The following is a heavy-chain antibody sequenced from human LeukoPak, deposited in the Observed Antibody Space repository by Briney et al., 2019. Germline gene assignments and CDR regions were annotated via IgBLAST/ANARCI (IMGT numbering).Heavy chain of an antibody. CDR1: VYTYTGYY. CDR3: ARDIVVVPAADYYYGMDV. CDR2: INPNSGGT. D-gene: IGHD2-2*01. Sequence: ASVKVSCKASVYTYTGYYMHWVRQAPGQGLEWMGWINPNSGGTNYAQKFQGRVTMTRDTSISTAYMELSRLRSDDTAVYYCARDIVVVPAADYYYGMDVWGQGTTVTVSS. J-gene: IGHJ6*02. V-gene: IGHV1-2*02.